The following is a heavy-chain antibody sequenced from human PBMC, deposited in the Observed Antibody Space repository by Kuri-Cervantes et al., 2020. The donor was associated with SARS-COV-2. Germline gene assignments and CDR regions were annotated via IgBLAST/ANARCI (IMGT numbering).Heavy chain of an antibody. CDR2: IYYSGST. V-gene: IGHV4-59*01. J-gene: IGHJ6*01. CDR3: ARYRSNSGWWYVYYYYGMDV. Sequence: SETLSLTCTVSGGSISSYYWSWIRQPPGKGLEWIGYIYYSGSTNYNPSLKSRVTISVDTPKNQFSLKLSSVTAADTAVYYFARYRSNSGWWYVYYYYGMDVWGQGTTVTGSS. CDR1: GGSISSYY. D-gene: IGHD6-19*01.